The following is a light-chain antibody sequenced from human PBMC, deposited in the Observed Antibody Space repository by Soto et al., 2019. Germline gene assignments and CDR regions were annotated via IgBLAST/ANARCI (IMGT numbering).Light chain of an antibody. CDR3: QTWGTGIHVV. J-gene: IGLJ2*01. V-gene: IGLV4-69*01. CDR1: SGHSSYA. CDR2: LNSDGSH. Sequence: QPVLTQSPSASASLGASVKLTCTLSSGHSSYAIAWHQQQPEKGPRYLMKLNSDGSHSKGDGIPDRFSGSSSGAERYLTISRIQSEDEADYYCQTWGTGIHVVFGGGTKLTVL.